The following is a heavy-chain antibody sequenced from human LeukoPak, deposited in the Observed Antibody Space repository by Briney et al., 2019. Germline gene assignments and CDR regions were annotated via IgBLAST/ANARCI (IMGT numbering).Heavy chain of an antibody. D-gene: IGHD5-18*01. CDR1: RGTFSSYA. CDR3: AREGYSYGRNDY. Sequence: SVKVSCKASRGTFSSYAISWVRQAPGQGLEWMGGIIPIFGTANYAQKFQGRVTITADESTSTAYMELSSLRSEDTAVYYCAREGYSYGRNDYWGQGTLVTVSS. V-gene: IGHV1-69*13. J-gene: IGHJ4*02. CDR2: IIPIFGTA.